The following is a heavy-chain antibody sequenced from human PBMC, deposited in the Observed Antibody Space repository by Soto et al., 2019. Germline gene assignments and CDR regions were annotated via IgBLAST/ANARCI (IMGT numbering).Heavy chain of an antibody. Sequence: EVQLVESGGGLVKPGGSLRLSCAASGFSFRTTWMAWVRQAPGKGLEWVGRIKSKSAGETTDYADPVKGRFTISRDDSKDTLYLHMDSLETGDTAVYYCSTGSPFSGSVFDYWGQGPLVNVSS. V-gene: IGHV3-15*05. J-gene: IGHJ4*02. D-gene: IGHD1-26*01. CDR2: IKSKSAGETT. CDR1: GFSFRTTW. CDR3: STGSPFSGSVFDY.